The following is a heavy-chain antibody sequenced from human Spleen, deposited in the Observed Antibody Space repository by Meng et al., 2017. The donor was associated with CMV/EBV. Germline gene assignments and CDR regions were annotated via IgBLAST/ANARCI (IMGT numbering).Heavy chain of an antibody. J-gene: IGHJ5*02. V-gene: IGHV4-39*07. CDR1: GGSISSSSYY. CDR3: ARGRVVPAAIFGRKGNWFDP. D-gene: IGHD3-3*01. Sequence: SETLSLTCTVSGGSISSSSYYWGWIRQPPGKGLEWIGSIYYSGSTYYNPSLKSRVTISVDTSKNQFSLKLSSVTAADTAVYYCARGRVVPAAIFGRKGNWFDPWGQGTLVTVSS. CDR2: IYYSGST.